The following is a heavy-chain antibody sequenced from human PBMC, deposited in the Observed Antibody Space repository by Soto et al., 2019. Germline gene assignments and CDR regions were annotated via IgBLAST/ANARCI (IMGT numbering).Heavy chain of an antibody. CDR3: ASPRQGNYDFLSGYYALDY. J-gene: IGHJ4*02. V-gene: IGHV4-39*01. CDR1: GDSISDTIYY. D-gene: IGHD3-3*01. Sequence: PSETLSLTCRVSGDSISDTIYYWGWIRQPPGMGLEWIGSIHYSGSTQFHPSFKSRVTISVDTPKRQFSLNLRSVTAADTAVYYCASPRQGNYDFLSGYYALDYWSQGTLVTVSS. CDR2: IHYSGST.